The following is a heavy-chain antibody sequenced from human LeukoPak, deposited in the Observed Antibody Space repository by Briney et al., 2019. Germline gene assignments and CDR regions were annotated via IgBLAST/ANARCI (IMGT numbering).Heavy chain of an antibody. Sequence: GASVTVSCKASGGTFSSYAISWVQQAPGQGLEWMGGIIPIFGTANYAQKFQGRVTITADESTSTAYMELSSLRSEDTAVYYCARDFWILGRPAYYYYGMDVWGQGTTVTVSS. CDR2: IIPIFGTA. J-gene: IGHJ6*02. CDR3: ARDFWILGRPAYYYYGMDV. V-gene: IGHV1-69*13. CDR1: GGTFSSYA. D-gene: IGHD3-3*01.